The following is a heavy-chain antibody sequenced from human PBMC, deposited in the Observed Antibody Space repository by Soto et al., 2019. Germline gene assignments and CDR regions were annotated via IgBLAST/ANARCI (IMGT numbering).Heavy chain of an antibody. V-gene: IGHV4-34*01. Sequence: SETLSLTCAVYGGSFSGYFWSWIRQPPGKGLEWIGEINHSGSTNYNPSLKSRVTISVDTSKNQFSLKLSSVTAADTAVYYCASWVAANCMVVWGQGTPVSVSS. CDR3: ASWVAANCMVV. CDR1: GGSFSGYF. D-gene: IGHD2-15*01. CDR2: INHSGST. J-gene: IGHJ6*02.